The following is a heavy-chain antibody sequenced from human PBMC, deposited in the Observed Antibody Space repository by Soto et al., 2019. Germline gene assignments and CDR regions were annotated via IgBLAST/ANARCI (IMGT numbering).Heavy chain of an antibody. CDR3: AKKCSSCYYYYGMDV. D-gene: IGHD6-19*01. J-gene: IGHJ6*02. Sequence: EVQLLESGGGLVQPGGSLRLACAASGFTFSSYAMSWVRQAPGKGLEWVSAISGSGGSTYYADSVKGRFTISRDNSKNTLYLQMNSLRAEDTAVYYCAKKCSSCYYYYGMDVWGQGTTVTVSS. CDR1: GFTFSSYA. CDR2: ISGSGGST. V-gene: IGHV3-23*01.